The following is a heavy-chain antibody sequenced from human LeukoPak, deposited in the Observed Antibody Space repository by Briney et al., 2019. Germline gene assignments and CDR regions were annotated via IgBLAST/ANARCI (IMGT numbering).Heavy chain of an antibody. Sequence: SVKVSCKASGGTFSSSAISWVRQAPGQGLEWLGGILPIFGSSNYAQNFQGRVTITADESTSTAYMELSSLRSEDTAVYYCARGLHPPFYGTLIFDAFDIWGQGTMVTVSS. J-gene: IGHJ3*02. D-gene: IGHD3/OR15-3a*01. V-gene: IGHV1-69*13. CDR2: ILPIFGSS. CDR1: GGTFSSSA. CDR3: ARGLHPPFYGTLIFDAFDI.